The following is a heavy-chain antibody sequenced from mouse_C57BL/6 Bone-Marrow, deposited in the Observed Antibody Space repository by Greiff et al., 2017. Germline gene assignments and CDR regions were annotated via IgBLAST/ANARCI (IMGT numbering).Heavy chain of an antibody. V-gene: IGHV14-4*01. CDR2: IDPENGDT. CDR3: TAVVDY. J-gene: IGHJ2*01. CDR1: GFNIKDDY. Sequence: VQLKESGAELVRPGASVKLSCTASGFNIKDDYMHWVKQRPEQGLEWIGWIDPENGDTEYASKFQGKATITADTASNTAYLQLSSLTSEDTAVYYCTAVVDYWGQGTTLTVSS.